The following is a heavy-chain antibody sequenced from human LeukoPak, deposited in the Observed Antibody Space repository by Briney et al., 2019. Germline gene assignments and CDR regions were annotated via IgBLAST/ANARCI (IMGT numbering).Heavy chain of an antibody. CDR1: GGSFSDYW. CDR3: ARGTAVAGIPNMDV. CDR2: INHSEGT. J-gene: IGHJ6*03. V-gene: IGHV4-34*01. D-gene: IGHD6-19*01. Sequence: SETLSLTCAVYGGSFSDYWWTWIRQPPGKGLEWIGEINHSEGTHYNPSLKSRVTISVDTSKNQFSLKLSSVTAADTAMYYCARGTAVAGIPNMDVWGKGTTVTVSS.